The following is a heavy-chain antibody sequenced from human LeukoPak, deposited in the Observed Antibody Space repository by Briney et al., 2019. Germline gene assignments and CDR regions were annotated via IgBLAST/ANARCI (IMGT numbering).Heavy chain of an antibody. CDR3: ARFGLGKHIEVAGIPFDI. V-gene: IGHV1-18*01. CDR2: ISAYNGNT. CDR1: GYSFTSNV. J-gene: IGHJ3*02. Sequence: ASVTVSCTASGYSFTSNVISWVRQAPGQGLEWMGWISAYNGNTNYAQNLQGRVTMTTDTSTSTAYMELRSLRSDDTAVYYCARFGLGKHIEVAGIPFDIWGQGTMVTVSS. D-gene: IGHD6-19*01.